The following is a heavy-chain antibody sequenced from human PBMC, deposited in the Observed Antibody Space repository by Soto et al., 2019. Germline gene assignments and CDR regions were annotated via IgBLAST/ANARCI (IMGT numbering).Heavy chain of an antibody. CDR1: GLGGDK. CDR3: ARDRVGDGAYDLDY. CDR2: TLTTGVT. D-gene: IGHD3-10*01. V-gene: IGHV3-53*01. Sequence: EVQLVESGGGLIQPGESLTVSCAASGLGGDKLSWVRQAPGKGLEWVALTLTTGVTMYADSVKGRFIVSRDTSKTTQYLHMNSLRVEDTAVYYCARDRVGDGAYDLDYWGQGTLVTVSS. J-gene: IGHJ4*02.